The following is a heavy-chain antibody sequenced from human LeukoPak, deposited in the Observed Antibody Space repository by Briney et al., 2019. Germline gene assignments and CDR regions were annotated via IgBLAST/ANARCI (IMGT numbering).Heavy chain of an antibody. V-gene: IGHV1-69*13. D-gene: IGHD3-22*01. CDR2: IIPIFGTA. Sequence: ASVKVSCKASGGTFSSYAISWVRQAPGQGLEWMGGIIPIFGTANYAQKFQGRVTITADESTSTAYMELSSLRSEDTAVYYCYYYDSSGYYFDYWGQGPLVTVSS. CDR3: YYYDSSGYYFDY. CDR1: GGTFSSYA. J-gene: IGHJ4*02.